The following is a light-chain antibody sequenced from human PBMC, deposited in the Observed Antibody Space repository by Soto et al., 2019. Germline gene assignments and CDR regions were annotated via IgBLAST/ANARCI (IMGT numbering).Light chain of an antibody. CDR2: AVR. Sequence: QSALTPPRSVSGSRGQTVTISCTGSSSDIGAYNFVSWYQQFAGQAPKLLIFAVRKRPAGVPARFSASKSGNTASLTISGLEAEDEADYYCCSYAGSTVFDVFGTGTKLTVL. J-gene: IGLJ1*01. CDR1: SSDIGAYNF. CDR3: CSYAGSTVFDV. V-gene: IGLV2-11*01.